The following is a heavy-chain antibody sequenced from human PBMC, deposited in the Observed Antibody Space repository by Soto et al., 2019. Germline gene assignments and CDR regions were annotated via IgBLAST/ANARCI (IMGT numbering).Heavy chain of an antibody. D-gene: IGHD5-12*01. Sequence: PGRSLRVSCAAAVFTFTNYEMNWVRQAPGKGREWISYISSSGKTISYADSVKGRFTISRDNAKNSLYLQMNSLRAEDTAVYYCARDPEKYSGSDLGIDYWGQGTLVTVSS. J-gene: IGHJ4*02. CDR3: ARDPEKYSGSDLGIDY. CDR2: ISSSGKTI. V-gene: IGHV3-48*03. CDR1: VFTFTNYE.